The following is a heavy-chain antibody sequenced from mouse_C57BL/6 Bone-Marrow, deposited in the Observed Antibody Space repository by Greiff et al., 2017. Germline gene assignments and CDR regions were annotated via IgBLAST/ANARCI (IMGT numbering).Heavy chain of an antibody. V-gene: IGHV10-3*01. J-gene: IGHJ1*03. CDR2: IRSKSSNYAT. CDR1: GFTFHTYA. CDR3: VRDEDGSSYWYFDV. D-gene: IGHD1-1*01. Sequence: GGGLVQPKGSLKLSCAASGFTFHTYAMLWVRQAPGKGLEWVARIRSKSSNYATYYADSVKDRFTISRDDSQSMLYLQMNNLKTEDTAMYYGVRDEDGSSYWYFDVWGTGTTVTVSS.